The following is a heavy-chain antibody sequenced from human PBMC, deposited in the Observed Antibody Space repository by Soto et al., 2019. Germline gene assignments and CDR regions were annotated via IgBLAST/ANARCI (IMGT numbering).Heavy chain of an antibody. Sequence: PSETLSLTCTVSGGSISSYYWSWIRQPPGKGLEWIGYIYYSGSTNYNPSLKSRVTISVDTSKNQFSLKLSSVTAADTAVYYCARGHSTSYYYYYGMDVWGQGTTVTVSS. J-gene: IGHJ6*02. CDR1: GGSISSYY. D-gene: IGHD2-2*01. CDR2: IYYSGST. CDR3: ARGHSTSYYYYYGMDV. V-gene: IGHV4-59*01.